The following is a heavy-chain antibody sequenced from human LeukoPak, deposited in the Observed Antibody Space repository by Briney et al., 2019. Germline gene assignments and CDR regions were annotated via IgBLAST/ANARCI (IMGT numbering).Heavy chain of an antibody. CDR3: ASDGTTGTTKAFDI. V-gene: IGHV1-69*04. J-gene: IGHJ3*02. Sequence: ASVKVSCKASGGTFSSYAISWVRQAPGQGLEWMGRIIPILGIANYAQKFQSRVTITADKSTSTAYMELSSLRSEDTAVYYCASDGTTGTTKAFDIWGQGTMVTVSS. D-gene: IGHD1-1*01. CDR2: IIPILGIA. CDR1: GGTFSSYA.